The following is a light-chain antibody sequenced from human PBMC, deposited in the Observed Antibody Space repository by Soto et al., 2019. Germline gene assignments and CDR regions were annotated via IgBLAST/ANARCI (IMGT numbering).Light chain of an antibody. V-gene: IGKV1-39*01. Sequence: DIQMTQSPSSLSASVGDRVTITCRASQSISTFLNWYQQKPGKAPKLLIYAASSLHSGVPSRFSGSGSGTDFTLTISSLQPEDFATYYCQQSYSTFGQGTRLEIK. CDR2: AAS. J-gene: IGKJ5*01. CDR3: QQSYST. CDR1: QSISTF.